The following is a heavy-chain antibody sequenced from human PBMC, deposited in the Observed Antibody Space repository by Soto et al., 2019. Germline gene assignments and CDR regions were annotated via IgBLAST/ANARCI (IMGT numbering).Heavy chain of an antibody. V-gene: IGHV4-31*03. CDR3: ARELRFGEDYYGMDV. CDR2: IYYSGSS. Sequence: QVQLQESGPGLVKPSQTLSLTCTVSGGSISSGGYYWSWIRQHPGKGLEWIGYIYYSGSSYYNPSLKSRVTISVDTSKNQFSLKLSSVTAADTAVYYCARELRFGEDYYGMDVWGQGTTVTVSS. D-gene: IGHD3-10*01. J-gene: IGHJ6*02. CDR1: GGSISSGGYY.